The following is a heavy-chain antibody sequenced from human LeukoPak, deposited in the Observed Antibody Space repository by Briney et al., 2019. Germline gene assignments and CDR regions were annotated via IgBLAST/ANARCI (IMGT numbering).Heavy chain of an antibody. J-gene: IGHJ4*02. CDR3: ARGPPAVSINTYA. D-gene: IGHD2-8*01. V-gene: IGHV3-66*01. CDR2: IFSHGET. CDR1: GFTVGNNY. Sequence: GGSLRLSCAASGFTVGNNYMNWVRQAPVKGLEWVSLIFSHGETSYADSVKGRFTISRDNSKNTLYLQMNGLRVEDTAVYYCARGPPAVSINTYAWGQGTLVTVSS.